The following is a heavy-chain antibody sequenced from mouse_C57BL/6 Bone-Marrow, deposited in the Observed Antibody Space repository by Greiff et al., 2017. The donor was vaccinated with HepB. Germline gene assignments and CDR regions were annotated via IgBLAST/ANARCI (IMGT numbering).Heavy chain of an antibody. J-gene: IGHJ2*01. D-gene: IGHD1-1*01. CDR2: IDPSDSYT. V-gene: IGHV1-50*01. CDR1: GYTFTSYW. CDR3: ARNTYYYGSRGCYFDY. Sequence: VQLQQPGAELVKPGASVKLSCKASGYTFTSYWMQWVKQRPGQGLEWIGEIDPSDSYTNYNQKFKGKATLTVDTSSSTAYMQLSSLTSEDSAVYYCARNTYYYGSRGCYFDYWGQGTTLTVSS.